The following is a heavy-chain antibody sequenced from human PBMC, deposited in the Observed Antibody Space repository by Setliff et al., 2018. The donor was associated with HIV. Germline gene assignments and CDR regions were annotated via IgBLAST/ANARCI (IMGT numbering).Heavy chain of an antibody. J-gene: IGHJ4*02. V-gene: IGHV3-66*02. D-gene: IGHD3-22*01. CDR1: GFGFNTYD. CDR2: IYSDGST. Sequence: GGSLRLSCAASGFGFNTYDMNWVRQAPGKGLEWVSTIYSDGSTYHADSVKGRFTLSRDTSKNTLSLQMNSLRPEDTAVFYCARVRLYSSALDYWGQGTLVTVSS. CDR3: ARVRLYSSALDY.